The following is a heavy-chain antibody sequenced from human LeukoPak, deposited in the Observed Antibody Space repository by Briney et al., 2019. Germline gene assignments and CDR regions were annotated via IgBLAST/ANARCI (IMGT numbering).Heavy chain of an antibody. Sequence: ASVKVSCKASGGTFSSYAISWVRQAPEQGLEWMGGIIPIFGTANYAQKFQGRVTITADESTSTAYMELSSLRSEDTAVYYCAREPTTGTTTYPWGQGTLVTVSS. V-gene: IGHV1-69*13. CDR3: AREPTTGTTTYP. D-gene: IGHD1-1*01. CDR1: GGTFSSYA. J-gene: IGHJ5*02. CDR2: IIPIFGTA.